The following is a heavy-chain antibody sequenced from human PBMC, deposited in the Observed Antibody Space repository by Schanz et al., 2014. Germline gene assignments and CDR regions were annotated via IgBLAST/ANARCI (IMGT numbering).Heavy chain of an antibody. CDR2: ISASGGDT. J-gene: IGHJ4*02. CDR1: EFTFSTDA. V-gene: IGHV3-23*01. D-gene: IGHD2-2*01. Sequence: EVQLLESGGGLVQPGGSLRLSCAASEFTFSTDAMSWVRQAPGKGLEWLSVISASGGDTYYADSVKGRFTISRDNSKNTVYLQMNSLRPGDTAVYYCARESSNDIVLVPGAVFDHWGQGILVTVSS. CDR3: ARESSNDIVLVPGAVFDH.